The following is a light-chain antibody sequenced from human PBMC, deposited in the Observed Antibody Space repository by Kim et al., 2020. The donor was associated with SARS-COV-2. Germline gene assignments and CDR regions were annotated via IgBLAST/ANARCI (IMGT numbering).Light chain of an antibody. Sequence: LSVSPGERFTLSWRASQSVALLAWYQQKPGQAPRLVIHGASTRATGIPARFSGSGSETEFTLTISSLQSEDFAIYYCQQYNEWPSTFGQGTRLEIK. CDR3: QQYNEWPST. V-gene: IGKV3-15*01. CDR2: GAS. CDR1: QSVALL. J-gene: IGKJ5*01.